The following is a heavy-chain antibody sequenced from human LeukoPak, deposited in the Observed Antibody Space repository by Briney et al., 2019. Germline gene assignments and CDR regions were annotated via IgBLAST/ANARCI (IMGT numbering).Heavy chain of an antibody. Sequence: PGGSLRLSCAASGFTFSSYWMSWVRQAPGKGLEWVANIKQDGSEKYYVDSVKGRFTISRDNAKNSLYLQMNSLRAEDTAVYYYARGVALCAGSCPVDYWGQGTLVTVSS. CDR2: IKQDGSEK. CDR3: ARGVALCAGSCPVDY. CDR1: GFTFSSYW. V-gene: IGHV3-7*05. J-gene: IGHJ4*02. D-gene: IGHD2-15*01.